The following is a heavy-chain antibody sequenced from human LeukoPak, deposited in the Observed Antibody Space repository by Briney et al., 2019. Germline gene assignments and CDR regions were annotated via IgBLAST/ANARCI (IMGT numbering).Heavy chain of an antibody. Sequence: GGSLRLSCAASGFTFTNYAMSWVRQAPGKGLEWVSTSSHTDSSTYYADSVKGRFTISRDNSRNTLFLQMNSLRAEDTAVYYCAKRVTVTSYAEFDYWGQGTLVTVSS. D-gene: IGHD4-17*01. CDR2: SSHTDSST. J-gene: IGHJ4*02. V-gene: IGHV3-23*01. CDR1: GFTFTNYA. CDR3: AKRVTVTSYAEFDY.